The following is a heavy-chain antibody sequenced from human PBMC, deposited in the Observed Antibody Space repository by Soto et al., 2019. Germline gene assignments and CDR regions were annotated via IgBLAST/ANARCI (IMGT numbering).Heavy chain of an antibody. Sequence: QVQLVESGGGVVQPGRSLRLSCAASGFTFSSYGMHWVRQAPGKGLEWVTVISYDGSNKYYVDSVKGRFTISRDNSENTLYLETNSLRAEDTAVYYCAKDRHDYSNYFDHWGQGTRVTVSS. J-gene: IGHJ4*02. CDR3: AKDRHDYSNYFDH. CDR2: ISYDGSNK. D-gene: IGHD4-4*01. V-gene: IGHV3-30*18. CDR1: GFTFSSYG.